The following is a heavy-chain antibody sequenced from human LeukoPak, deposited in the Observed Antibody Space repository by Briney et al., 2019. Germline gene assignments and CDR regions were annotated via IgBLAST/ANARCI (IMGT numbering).Heavy chain of an antibody. Sequence: SETLSLTCTVSGSSISSSYWSWIRQPPGKGLEWIGYIYYSGNTKYNPSLKSRLTISVDTSKNQFSLKLSSVTAADTAVYYCARYPKYGYCSAGSCAYDAFDIWGQGTMVTVSS. CDR2: IYYSGNT. J-gene: IGHJ3*02. CDR1: GSSISSSY. CDR3: ARYPKYGYCSAGSCAYDAFDI. V-gene: IGHV4-59*08. D-gene: IGHD2-15*01.